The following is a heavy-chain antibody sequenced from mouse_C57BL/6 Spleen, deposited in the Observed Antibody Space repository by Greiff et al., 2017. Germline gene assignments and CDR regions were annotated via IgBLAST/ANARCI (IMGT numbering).Heavy chain of an antibody. D-gene: IGHD3-3*01. CDR3: ARMRDGSNFDY. CDR1: GYAFSSSW. Sequence: QVQLKESGPELVKPGASVKISCKASGYAFSSSWMNWVKQRPGKGLEWIGRIYPGDGDTNYNGKFKGKATLTADKSSSTAYMQLSSLTSEDSAVYFCARMRDGSNFDYWGQGTTLTVSS. V-gene: IGHV1-82*01. CDR2: IYPGDGDT. J-gene: IGHJ2*01.